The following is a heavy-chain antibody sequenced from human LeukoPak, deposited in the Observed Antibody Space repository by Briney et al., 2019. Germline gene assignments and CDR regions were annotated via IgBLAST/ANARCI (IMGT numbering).Heavy chain of an antibody. CDR3: TTDLGTYYHGSQRLIPIDY. D-gene: IGHD3-10*01. Sequence: GGSLRLSCVDSVFTFTNAWMSWVRQAPWKGLEWIGRIKSKTDGETTTYAEPVRGRFTISRDDSKSAVYLQMNSLKIEDTAVYYCTTDLGTYYHGSQRLIPIDYWGQGTLVTVSS. J-gene: IGHJ4*02. V-gene: IGHV3-15*01. CDR2: IKSKTDGETT. CDR1: VFTFTNAW.